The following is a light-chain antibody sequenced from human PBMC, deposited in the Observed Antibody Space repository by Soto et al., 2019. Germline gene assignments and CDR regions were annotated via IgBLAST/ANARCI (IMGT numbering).Light chain of an antibody. J-gene: IGKJ1*01. V-gene: IGKV3-20*01. CDR3: QQFGGSPRGT. CDR2: GAS. Sequence: EIVLTQSPGTLSLSQGERATLSCRASQSVSRTYLAWYQQKPGRAPRLLIYGASSRATGIPDRFSASGSGTEFTLTISRLEPQDFAVYYCQQFGGSPRGTFGQGTKVEIK. CDR1: QSVSRTY.